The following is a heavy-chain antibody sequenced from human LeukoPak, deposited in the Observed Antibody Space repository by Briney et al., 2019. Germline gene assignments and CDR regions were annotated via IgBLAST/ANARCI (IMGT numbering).Heavy chain of an antibody. J-gene: IGHJ4*02. D-gene: IGHD6-19*01. CDR1: GGSISSGGYY. CDR3: ARQRSSGWYGEGYYFDY. Sequence: SETLSLTCTVSGGSISSGGYYWSWIRQHPGKGLEWIGYIYYSGSTYYNPSLKSRVTTSVDTSKNQFSLKLSSVTAADTAVYYCARQRSSGWYGEGYYFDYWGQGTLVTVSS. V-gene: IGHV4-31*03. CDR2: IYYSGST.